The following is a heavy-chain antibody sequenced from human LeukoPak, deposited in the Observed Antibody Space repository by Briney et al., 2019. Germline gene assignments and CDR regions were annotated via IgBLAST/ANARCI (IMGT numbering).Heavy chain of an antibody. Sequence: ADSVKGRFTISRDNSKNTLYLQMNSLRAEDTAVYYCAKSRLAYCGGDCSIDYWGQGTLVTVSS. J-gene: IGHJ4*02. D-gene: IGHD2-21*02. V-gene: IGHV3-23*05. CDR3: AKSRLAYCGGDCSIDY.